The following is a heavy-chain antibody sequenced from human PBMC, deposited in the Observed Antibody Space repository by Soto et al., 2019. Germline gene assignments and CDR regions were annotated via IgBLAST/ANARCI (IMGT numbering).Heavy chain of an antibody. CDR1: GYTFTSYD. V-gene: IGHV1-8*01. CDR2: MNPNRGNT. CDR3: ARTYYDILTGYYIGAFDI. D-gene: IGHD3-9*01. J-gene: IGHJ3*02. Sequence: ASVKVSCKASGYTFTSYDINWVRQATGQGLEWMGWMNPNRGNTGYAQKFQGRVTMTRNTSISTAYMELSSLGSEDTAVYYCARTYYDILTGYYIGAFDIWGQGTMVTVSS.